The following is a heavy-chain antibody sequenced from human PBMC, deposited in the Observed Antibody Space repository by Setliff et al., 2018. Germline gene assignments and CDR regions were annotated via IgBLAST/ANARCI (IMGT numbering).Heavy chain of an antibody. D-gene: IGHD3-16*02. CDR3: ARDLYDYVWGTYRYHDAFDI. J-gene: IGHJ3*02. CDR1: GGSISSSSYY. Sequence: SETLSLTCTVSGGSISSSSYYWGWIRQPPGKGLEWIGSIYYSGSTYYNPSLRSRVTISIDTSKNQFSLKLSSVTAADTAVYYCARDLYDYVWGTYRYHDAFDIWGQGTMVTVSS. CDR2: IYYSGST. V-gene: IGHV4-39*07.